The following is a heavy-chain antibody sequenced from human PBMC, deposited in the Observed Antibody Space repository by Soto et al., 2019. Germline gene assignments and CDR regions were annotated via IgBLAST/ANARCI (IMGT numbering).Heavy chain of an antibody. D-gene: IGHD3-16*01. CDR2: MNPNSGNT. V-gene: IGHV1-8*01. J-gene: IGHJ6*02. CDR1: GYTFTSYD. Sequence: QVQLVQSGAEVKKPGASVKVSCKASGYTFTSYDINWVRQATGQGLEWMGWMNPNSGNTGYAQKFQGRITMTRDTSLSTADMEPSSRRSEDAAIYYCARALWVPRPPSQSDYYGMDVWGQGTTVTVSS. CDR3: ARALWVPRPPSQSDYYGMDV.